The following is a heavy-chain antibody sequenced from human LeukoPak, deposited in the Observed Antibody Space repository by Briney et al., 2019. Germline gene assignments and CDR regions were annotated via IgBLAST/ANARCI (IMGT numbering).Heavy chain of an antibody. CDR1: GFTFSSYR. V-gene: IGHV3-21*01. J-gene: IGHJ4*02. CDR2: ISSSSSYI. D-gene: IGHD3-22*01. CDR3: ARDRPYYYDSSGFTDY. Sequence: PGGSLRLSCAASGFTFSSYRMDWVRQAPGKGLEWVSSISSSSSYIYYADSVKGRFTISRDNAKNSLYLQMNSLRAEDTAVYYCARDRPYYYDSSGFTDYWGQGTLVTVSS.